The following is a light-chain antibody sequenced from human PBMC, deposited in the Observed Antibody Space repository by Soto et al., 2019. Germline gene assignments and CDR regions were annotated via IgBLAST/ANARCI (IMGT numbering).Light chain of an antibody. Sequence: EIVMTQSPATLSVSPGERATLACRASQSVSSNLAWYQQKPGQAPRLLIYGVSTRATGIPARFSGSGYGTEFTLTISSLQSEDLAVYHCQQYDNWPSLTFGGGIKVEIK. CDR3: QQYDNWPSLT. J-gene: IGKJ4*01. CDR1: QSVSSN. V-gene: IGKV3-15*01. CDR2: GVS.